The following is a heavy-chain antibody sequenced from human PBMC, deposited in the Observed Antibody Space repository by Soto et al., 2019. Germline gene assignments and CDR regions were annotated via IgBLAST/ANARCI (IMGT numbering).Heavy chain of an antibody. J-gene: IGHJ3*02. V-gene: IGHV3-30*18. Sequence: QVQLVESGGGVVQPGGSLRLSCAVSGFIFSSYAMHWVRQAPGKGLEWVAVISYDGGNKYFGDSVKGRFTISRDNSKDTLYLQMNSLRAEDTAVYYCAKGRDSSGWYDALDIWGQGTMVTVSS. CDR2: ISYDGGNK. CDR1: GFIFSSYA. D-gene: IGHD6-13*01. CDR3: AKGRDSSGWYDALDI.